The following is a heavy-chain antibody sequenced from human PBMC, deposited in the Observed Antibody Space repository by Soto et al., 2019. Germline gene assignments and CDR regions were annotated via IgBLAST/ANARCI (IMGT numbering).Heavy chain of an antibody. CDR3: ARDLRVVPYYYYGMDV. CDR1: GYTFTGYY. D-gene: IGHD6-6*01. CDR2: INPNSGGT. Sequence: ASVKVSCKASGYTFTGYYMHWVRQAPGQGLEWMGWINPNSGGTNYARKFQGRVTMTRDTSISTAYMELSRLRSDDTAVYYCARDLRVVPYYYYGMDVWGQGTTVTVSS. V-gene: IGHV1-2*02. J-gene: IGHJ6*02.